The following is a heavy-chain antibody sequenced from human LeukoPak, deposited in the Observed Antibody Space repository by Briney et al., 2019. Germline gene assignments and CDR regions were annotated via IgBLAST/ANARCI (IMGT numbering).Heavy chain of an antibody. CDR1: GFTFSTYA. D-gene: IGHD6-6*01. CDR3: AKYEKASIAARTTGFDY. V-gene: IGHV3-23*01. J-gene: IGHJ4*02. CDR2: ISGSGGST. Sequence: GGSLRLSCAASGFTFSTYAMNWVRLTPGKGLEWVSAISGSGGSTYYADSVKGRFTISRDNSKNTLYLQMNSLRAEDTAVYYCAKYEKASIAARTTGFDYWGQGTLVTVSS.